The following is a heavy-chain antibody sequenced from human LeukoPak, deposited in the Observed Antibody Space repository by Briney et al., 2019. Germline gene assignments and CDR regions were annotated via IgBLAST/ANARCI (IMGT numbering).Heavy chain of an antibody. Sequence: KPSETLSLTCTVSGGSISSYCWSWIRQPPGKGLEWIGYIYYSGSTNYNPSLKSRVTISVDTSKNQFSLKLSSVTAADTAVYYCAREGEDGDYTFDYWGQGTLVTVSS. CDR3: AREGEDGDYTFDY. CDR2: IYYSGST. V-gene: IGHV4-59*01. J-gene: IGHJ4*02. D-gene: IGHD4-17*01. CDR1: GGSISSYC.